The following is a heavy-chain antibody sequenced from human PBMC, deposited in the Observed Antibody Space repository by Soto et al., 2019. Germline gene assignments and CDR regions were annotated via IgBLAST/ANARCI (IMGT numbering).Heavy chain of an antibody. CDR1: GGSISSYY. V-gene: IGHV4-59*01. Sequence: SETLSLTCTVSGGSISSYYWSWIRQPPGKGLEWIGYIYYSGSTNYNPSLKSRVTISVDTSKNQFSLKLSSVTAADTAVYYCARVWVDYGDHGYYYYYYMDVWGKGTTVTVSS. J-gene: IGHJ6*03. CDR3: ARVWVDYGDHGYYYYYYMDV. CDR2: IYYSGST. D-gene: IGHD4-17*01.